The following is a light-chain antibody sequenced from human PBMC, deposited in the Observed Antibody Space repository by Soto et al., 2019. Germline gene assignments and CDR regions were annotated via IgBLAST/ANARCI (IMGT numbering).Light chain of an antibody. J-gene: IGLJ3*02. V-gene: IGLV1-51*02. CDR2: GNN. CDR1: SSNIGNNY. Sequence: QSVLTQPPSVSAAPGQKVTISCSGSSSNIGNNYVSWYQQLPETAPKLLIYGNNERPSGIPDRVSVSKSGTSATLGITGLQTGDEDDYYCGTWDSSLSAWVFGGGTKVTVL. CDR3: GTWDSSLSAWV.